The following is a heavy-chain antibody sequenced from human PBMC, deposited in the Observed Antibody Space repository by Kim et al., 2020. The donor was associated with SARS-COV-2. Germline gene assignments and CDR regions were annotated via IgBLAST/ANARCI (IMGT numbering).Heavy chain of an antibody. CDR1: GFTFTGHA. CDR2: INGSGGTT. D-gene: IGHD2-21*01. J-gene: IGHJ4*02. Sequence: GGSLRLSCTTSGFTFTGHAMSWVRQAPGKGLEWVSGINGSGGTTYYGDSVKGRFTISRDDSKNTLYLQMNALRADDTAAYYCLKGGCGFLWDYWGQGTLVTVSS. CDR3: LKGGCGFLWDY. V-gene: IGHV3-23*01.